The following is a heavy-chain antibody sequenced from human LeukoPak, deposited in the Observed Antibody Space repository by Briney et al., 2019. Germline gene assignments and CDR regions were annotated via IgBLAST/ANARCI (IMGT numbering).Heavy chain of an antibody. CDR2: INPSGGST. V-gene: IGHV1-46*03. J-gene: IGHJ4*02. CDR1: GYTFTSYY. CDR3: ARDMSITMVRGVNRDGEPFDY. D-gene: IGHD3-10*01. Sequence: ASVKVSCKASGYTFTSYYMHWVRQAPGQGLEWIGIINPSGGSTSYAQKFQGRVTMTGDTSTSTVYMELSSLRSEDTAVYYCARDMSITMVRGVNRDGEPFDYWGQGTLVTVSS.